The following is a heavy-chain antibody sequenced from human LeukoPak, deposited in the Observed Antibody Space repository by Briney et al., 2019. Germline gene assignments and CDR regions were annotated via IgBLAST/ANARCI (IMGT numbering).Heavy chain of an antibody. CDR2: VCGSGGST. D-gene: IGHD6-19*01. CDR1: RLTLSSFA. J-gene: IGHJ4*02. V-gene: IGHV3-23*01. Sequence: GQSLRLSCALSRLTLSSFAMSWVRHAPGKGLEWVSAVCGSGGSTSYADSVKGRFTISRDNPKNTLYLQMNSLRAEDTAVYYCAKLPYSSGRPYFDYWGQGTLVTVSS. CDR3: AKLPYSSGRPYFDY.